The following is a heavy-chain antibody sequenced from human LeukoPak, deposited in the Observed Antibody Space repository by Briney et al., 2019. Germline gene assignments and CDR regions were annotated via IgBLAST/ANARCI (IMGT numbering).Heavy chain of an antibody. CDR1: GGSITSSIDY. D-gene: IGHD2-2*02. CDR3: ARHQCSGTRCYNFYFYGMDV. J-gene: IGHJ6*02. V-gene: IGHV4-39*01. CDR2: IYYSSST. Sequence: SETLSLTCTVSGGSITSSIDYWGWVRQPPGKGLEWIATIYYSSSTQYNPSLKSRVTMSVDTSKNQFSLKLSSMTAADTAVYYCARHQCSGTRCYNFYFYGMDVWGQGTTVTVSS.